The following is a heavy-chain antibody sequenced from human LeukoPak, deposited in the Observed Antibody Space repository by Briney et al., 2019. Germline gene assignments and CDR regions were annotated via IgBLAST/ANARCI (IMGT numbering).Heavy chain of an antibody. V-gene: IGHV4-34*01. CDR2: INHSGST. CDR1: GGSFSGYY. Sequence: PSETLSLTCAVYGGSFSGYYWSWIRQPPGKGLDWIGEINHSGSTNYNPSLKSRVTISVDTSKNQFSLKLSSVTAADTAVYYCARGLRTPWDDYWGQGTLVTVSS. CDR3: ARGLRTPWDDY. J-gene: IGHJ4*02. D-gene: IGHD5-12*01.